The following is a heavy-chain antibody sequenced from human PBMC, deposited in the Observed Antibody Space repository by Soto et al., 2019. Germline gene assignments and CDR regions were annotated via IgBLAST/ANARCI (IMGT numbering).Heavy chain of an antibody. CDR3: ASPLYDFWSGYLVKNQPYDAFDI. CDR2: ISYDGSNK. V-gene: IGHV3-30*03. Sequence: PGGSLRLSCAASGFTFSSYGMHWVRQAPGKGLEWVAVISYDGSNKYYADSVKGRFTISRDNSKNTLYLQMNSLRAEDTAVYYCASPLYDFWSGYLVKNQPYDAFDIWGQGTMVTVSS. CDR1: GFTFSSYG. D-gene: IGHD3-3*01. J-gene: IGHJ3*02.